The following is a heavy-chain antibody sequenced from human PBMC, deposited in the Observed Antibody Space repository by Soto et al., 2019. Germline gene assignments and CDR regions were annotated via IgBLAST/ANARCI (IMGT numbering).Heavy chain of an antibody. CDR3: AKLGRGYSGSYYFDY. J-gene: IGHJ4*02. D-gene: IGHD5-12*01. V-gene: IGHV3-23*01. CDR2: ISGSGGST. CDR1: GFTFSSYA. Sequence: GGSLRLSCAASGFTFSSYAMSWVRQAPGKGLEWVSAISGSGGSTYYADSVKGRFTISRDNSKNTLYLQMNSLRAEDTAVYYCAKLGRGYSGSYYFDYWGQGTLVTVSS.